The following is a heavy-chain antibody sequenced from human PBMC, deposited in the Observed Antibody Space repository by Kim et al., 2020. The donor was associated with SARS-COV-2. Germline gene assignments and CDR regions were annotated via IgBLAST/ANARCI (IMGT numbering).Heavy chain of an antibody. CDR2: IYYSGST. D-gene: IGHD5-18*01. J-gene: IGHJ4*02. CDR1: GGSISSYY. Sequence: SETLSLTCTVSGGSISSYYWSWIRQPPGKGLEWIGYIYYSGSTNYNPSLKSRVTISVDTSKNQFSLKLSSVTAADTAVYYCARARYSYGIPLIDYWGQGTLVTVSS. CDR3: ARARYSYGIPLIDY. V-gene: IGHV4-59*01.